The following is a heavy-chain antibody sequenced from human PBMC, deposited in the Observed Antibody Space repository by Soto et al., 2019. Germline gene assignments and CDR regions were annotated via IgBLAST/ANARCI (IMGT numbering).Heavy chain of an antibody. D-gene: IGHD3-10*01. Sequence: QVQLVQSGAEMKKPGSSVKVSCQSSGGTFNTYAMNWVRQAPGQGPEWMGDISPMFGAANYAPKFQGRVTMPADESTGTSYMQLSSLTSEDTALYFCAREVQVHTPAFVYWGQGTLVTVSS. CDR2: ISPMFGAA. V-gene: IGHV1-69*19. CDR1: GGTFNTYA. CDR3: AREVQVHTPAFVY. J-gene: IGHJ4*02.